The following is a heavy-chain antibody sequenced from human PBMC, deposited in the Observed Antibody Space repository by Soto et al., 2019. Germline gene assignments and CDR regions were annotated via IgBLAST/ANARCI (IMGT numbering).Heavy chain of an antibody. Sequence: QVQLVQSGAEVKKPGSSVKVSCNASGGTFSPYTINWVRQAPGQGLEWTGRIITLHGVTNYAQKIQARVTITADKPTSTAYMELSGVRFEDTGMYYCTRDWEITVSAWSFGGFWGRGTLVTVSS. CDR3: TRDWEITVSAWSFGGF. D-gene: IGHD3-10*01. CDR1: GGTFSPYT. CDR2: IITLHGVT. V-gene: IGHV1-69*08. J-gene: IGHJ4*02.